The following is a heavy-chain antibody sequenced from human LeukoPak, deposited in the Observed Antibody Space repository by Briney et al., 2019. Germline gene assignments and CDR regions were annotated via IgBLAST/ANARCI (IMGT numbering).Heavy chain of an antibody. CDR3: ARGVLVVPAAIRFFDY. J-gene: IGHJ4*02. CDR1: GDSVSSNSAA. Sequence: SQTLSLTCAISGDSVSSNSAAWNWIRQSPSRGLEWLGRTYYRSKWYNDYAVSVKSRITINPDTSKNQFSLQLNSVTPEDTAVYYCARGVLVVPAAIRFFDYWGQGTLVTVSS. CDR2: TYYRSKWYN. D-gene: IGHD2-2*01. V-gene: IGHV6-1*01.